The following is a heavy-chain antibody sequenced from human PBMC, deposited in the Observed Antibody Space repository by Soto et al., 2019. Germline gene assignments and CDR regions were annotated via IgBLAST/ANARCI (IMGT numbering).Heavy chain of an antibody. D-gene: IGHD4-17*01. J-gene: IGHJ5*02. Sequence: GASVKVSCKASGYTFTSYGISWVRQAPGQGLEWMGIINASGGSTSYAQKFQGRVTMTRDTSTSTVYMELSSLRSEDTAVYYCARDLGRPVTGTRINWFDPWGQGTLVTVSS. CDR3: ARDLGRPVTGTRINWFDP. CDR2: INASGGST. CDR1: GYTFTSYG. V-gene: IGHV1-46*01.